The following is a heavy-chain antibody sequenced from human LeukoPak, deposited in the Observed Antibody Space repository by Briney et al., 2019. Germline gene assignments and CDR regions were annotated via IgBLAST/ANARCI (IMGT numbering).Heavy chain of an antibody. CDR2: IYYTGGT. V-gene: IGHV4-61*01. J-gene: IGHJ5*02. CDR3: AREPGFDSSGYLNWFDP. CDR1: GGSVSSGSYY. D-gene: IGHD3-22*01. Sequence: SETLSLTCTVSGGSVSSGSYYWSWIRQPPGKGLEWMGYIYYTGGTNYNPSLKSRVTISLDTSKNQFSLKLNSETAADTAVYYCAREPGFDSSGYLNWFDPWGQGTLVTVSS.